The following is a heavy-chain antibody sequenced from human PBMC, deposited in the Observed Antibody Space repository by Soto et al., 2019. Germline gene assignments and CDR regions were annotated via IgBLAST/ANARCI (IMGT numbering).Heavy chain of an antibody. CDR2: INPNSGGA. J-gene: IGHJ6*02. CDR1: GYTFTGYY. Sequence: ASVKVSCKASGYTFTGYYMHWVRQAPGQGLEWMGWINPNSGGANYAQKFQGRVTMTRDTSISTAYMELSRLRSDDTAVYYCARDAGYSGYDYYYYYGMDVWGQGTTVTVSS. V-gene: IGHV1-2*02. D-gene: IGHD5-12*01. CDR3: ARDAGYSGYDYYYYYGMDV.